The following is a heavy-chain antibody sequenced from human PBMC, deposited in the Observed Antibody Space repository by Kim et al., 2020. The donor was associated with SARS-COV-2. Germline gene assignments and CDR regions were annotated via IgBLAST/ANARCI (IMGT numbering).Heavy chain of an antibody. CDR1: GGSISSSSYY. D-gene: IGHD4-17*01. V-gene: IGHV4-39*01. Sequence: SETLSLTCTVSGGSISSSSYYWGWIRQPPGKGLEWIGSIYYSGSTYYNPSLKSRVTISVDTSKNQFSLKLSSVTAADTAVYYCASQTDYGDYQAFDIWGQGTMVTVYS. CDR3: ASQTDYGDYQAFDI. J-gene: IGHJ3*02. CDR2: IYYSGST.